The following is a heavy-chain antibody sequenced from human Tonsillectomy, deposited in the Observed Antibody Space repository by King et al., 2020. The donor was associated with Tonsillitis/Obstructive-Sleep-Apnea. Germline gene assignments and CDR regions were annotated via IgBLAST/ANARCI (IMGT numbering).Heavy chain of an antibody. V-gene: IGHV1-69*09. Sequence: QLVQSGAEVKKPGSSVKVSCKASGGTFSTYGINWVRQAPGQGLEWMGRIIPIFGIANYAQTFKGRVTITADQSMSTAYMELSSLITEDTAVYYCAREGSPRSVYYWGQGTLVTVSS. J-gene: IGHJ4*02. CDR2: IIPIFGIA. CDR1: GGTFSTYG. CDR3: AREGSPRSVYY. D-gene: IGHD3-10*01.